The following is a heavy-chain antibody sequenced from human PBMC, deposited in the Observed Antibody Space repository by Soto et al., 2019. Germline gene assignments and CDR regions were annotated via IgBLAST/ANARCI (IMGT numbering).Heavy chain of an antibody. CDR3: ARRSRTSIAARWGHYYYMDV. CDR1: GGSISSYY. D-gene: IGHD6-6*01. Sequence: PSEILSLTCTVSGGSISSYYWSWIRQPPGKGLEWIGYIYYSGSTNYNPSLKSRVTISVDTSKNQFSLKLSSVTAADTAVYYCARRSRTSIAARWGHYYYMDVWGKGTTVTVSS. J-gene: IGHJ6*03. CDR2: IYYSGST. V-gene: IGHV4-59*08.